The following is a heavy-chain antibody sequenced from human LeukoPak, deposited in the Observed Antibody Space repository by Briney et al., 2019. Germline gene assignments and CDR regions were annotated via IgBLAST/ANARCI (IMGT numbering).Heavy chain of an antibody. J-gene: IGHJ3*02. CDR3: AKDKGYCSGGSCYLGAFDI. CDR2: ISSSGYDI. Sequence: GGSLRLSCAASGFTFSSYAMSWVRQAPGKGLEWVSSISSSGYDIYYADSVKGRFTISRDNSKNTLYLQMNSLRAEDTAVYYCAKDKGYCSGGSCYLGAFDIWGQGTMVTVSS. V-gene: IGHV3-23*01. D-gene: IGHD2-15*01. CDR1: GFTFSSYA.